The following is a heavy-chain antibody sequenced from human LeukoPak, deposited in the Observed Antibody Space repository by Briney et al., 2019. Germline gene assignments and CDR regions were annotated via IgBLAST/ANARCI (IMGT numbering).Heavy chain of an antibody. V-gene: IGHV1-2*06. Sequence: ASVKVSCTASGYTFTGYYMHWVRQAPGQGLEWMGRINPNSGGTNYAQKFQGRVTMTRDTSISTAYMELSRLRSDDTAVYYCASLSSPQGGIAAAGTDYWGQGTLVTVSS. CDR2: INPNSGGT. CDR1: GYTFTGYY. J-gene: IGHJ4*02. CDR3: ASLSSPQGGIAAAGTDY. D-gene: IGHD6-13*01.